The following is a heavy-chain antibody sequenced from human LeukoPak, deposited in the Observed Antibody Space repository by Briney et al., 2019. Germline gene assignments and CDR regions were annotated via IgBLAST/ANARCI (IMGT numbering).Heavy chain of an antibody. V-gene: IGHV3-21*01. CDR3: ARGSGYSYGWEFGY. CDR2: ISSSSSYI. J-gene: IGHJ4*02. D-gene: IGHD5-18*01. CDR1: GFTSSSYS. Sequence: GGSLRLSCAASGFTSSSYSMNWVRQAPGKGLEWVSSISSSSSYIYYADSVKGRFTISRDNAKNSLYLQMNSLRAEDTAVYYCARGSGYSYGWEFGYWGQGTLVTVSS.